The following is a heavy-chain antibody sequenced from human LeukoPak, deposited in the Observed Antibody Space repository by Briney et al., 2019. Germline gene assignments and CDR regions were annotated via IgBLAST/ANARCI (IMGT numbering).Heavy chain of an antibody. Sequence: PGGSLSLSCAASGFTFCNHPMIWVRQAPGKGLEWVSVIYTLGNKNYVDSVRGRFTIPRDNSKNTLYHQMNSLRAEDTAVYYCAGYGGSYPYYMDVWGKGTTVTISS. V-gene: IGHV3-66*01. CDR1: GFTFCNHP. D-gene: IGHD1-26*01. CDR3: AGYGGSYPYYMDV. CDR2: IYTLGNK. J-gene: IGHJ6*03.